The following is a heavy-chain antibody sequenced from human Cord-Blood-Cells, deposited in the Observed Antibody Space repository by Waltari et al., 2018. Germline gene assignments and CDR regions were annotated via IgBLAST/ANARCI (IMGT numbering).Heavy chain of an antibody. Sequence: QVQLQQWGAGLLKPSETLSLTCAVYGGSFSGYYWSWIRPPPGKGLEWIGEINHSGSTNYNPSLKSRVTISVDTSKNQFSLKLSSVTAADTAVYYCASLGREGSGSSQRFDYWGQGTLVTVPS. CDR3: ASLGREGSGSSQRFDY. D-gene: IGHD3-10*01. CDR2: INHSGST. J-gene: IGHJ4*02. CDR1: GGSFSGYY. V-gene: IGHV4-34*01.